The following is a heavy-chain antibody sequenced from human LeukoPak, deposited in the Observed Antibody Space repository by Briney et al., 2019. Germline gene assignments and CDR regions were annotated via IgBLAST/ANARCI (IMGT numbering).Heavy chain of an antibody. V-gene: IGHV1-2*02. Sequence: ASVKVSCKASGYTFTGYYMHWVRQAPGQGLEWMGWINPNSGGTNYAQKFQGRVTMTRDTSISTAYMELSRLRSDDTAVYYCARDTGTTGEVKFDPWGQGTLVTVSS. CDR3: ARDTGTTGEVKFDP. CDR2: INPNSGGT. CDR1: GYTFTGYY. D-gene: IGHD4-17*01. J-gene: IGHJ5*02.